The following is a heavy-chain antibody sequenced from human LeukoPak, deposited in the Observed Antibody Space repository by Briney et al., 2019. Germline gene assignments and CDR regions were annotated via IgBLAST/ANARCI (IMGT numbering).Heavy chain of an antibody. Sequence: GGSPRLSCAASGFTFSSYAMSWVRQAPGKGLEWVSAISGSGGSTYYADSVKGRFTISRDNSKNTLYLQMNSLRAEDTAVYYCAKDMENYYDSSGYYPSFLDYWGQGTLVTVSS. V-gene: IGHV3-23*01. CDR3: AKDMENYYDSSGYYPSFLDY. CDR2: ISGSGGST. CDR1: GFTFSSYA. J-gene: IGHJ4*02. D-gene: IGHD3-22*01.